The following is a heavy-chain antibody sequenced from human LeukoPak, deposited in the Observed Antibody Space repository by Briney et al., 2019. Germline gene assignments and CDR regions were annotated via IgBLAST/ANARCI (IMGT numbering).Heavy chain of an antibody. V-gene: IGHV3-7*01. CDR1: GFTFSSYW. Sequence: GGSLRLSCAASGFTFSSYWMSWVRQAPGKGLDGVATIKQVGSEKYYVDSVKGRFTISRDNAKNSLYLQMNSLRAEDTAVYYCASPLLDYYDSSGYYSQIDYWGRGTLVTVSS. CDR2: IKQVGSEK. CDR3: ASPLLDYYDSSGYYSQIDY. J-gene: IGHJ4*02. D-gene: IGHD3-22*01.